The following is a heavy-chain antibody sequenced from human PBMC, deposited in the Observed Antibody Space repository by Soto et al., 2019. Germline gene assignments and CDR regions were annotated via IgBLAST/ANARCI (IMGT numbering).Heavy chain of an antibody. CDR3: ATDPTYYDFWSGYPGWFDP. V-gene: IGHV4-39*01. D-gene: IGHD3-3*01. Sequence: SETLSLTCTVSGGSISSSSYYWGWIRQPPGKGLEWIGSIYYSGSTYYNPSLKSRVTISVDTSKNQFSLKLSSVTAADTAVYYCATDPTYYDFWSGYPGWFDPWGQGTLVTVSS. CDR2: IYYSGST. J-gene: IGHJ5*02. CDR1: GGSISSSSYY.